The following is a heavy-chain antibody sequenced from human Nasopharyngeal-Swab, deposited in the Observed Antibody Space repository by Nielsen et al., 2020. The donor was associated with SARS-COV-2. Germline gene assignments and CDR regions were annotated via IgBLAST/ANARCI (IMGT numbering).Heavy chain of an antibody. CDR1: GGSISSYY. V-gene: IGHV4-59*13. J-gene: IGHJ5*02. CDR2: IYYSGST. Sequence: SETLSLTCTVSGGSISSYYWSWIRQPPGKGLEWSGYIYYSGSTNYNPSLKSRVTISVDTSKNQFSLKLSSVTAADTAVYYCARGVTAIRRGDNWFDPWGQGTLVTVSS. CDR3: ARGVTAIRRGDNWFDP. D-gene: IGHD2-21*02.